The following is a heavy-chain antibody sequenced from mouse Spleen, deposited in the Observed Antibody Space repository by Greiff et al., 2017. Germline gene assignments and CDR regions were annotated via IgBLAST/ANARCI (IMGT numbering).Heavy chain of an antibody. V-gene: IGHV5-6*01. J-gene: IGHJ4*01. CDR1: GFTFSSYG. Sequence: EVQRVESGGGLVKPGGSLKLSCAASGFTFSSYGMSWVRQTPDKRLEWVATISSGGSYTYYPDSVKGRFTISRDNARNTLYLQMSSLRSEDTAMYYCAREDYDNAMDYWGQGTSVTVSS. D-gene: IGHD1-1*01. CDR3: AREDYDNAMDY. CDR2: ISSGGSYT.